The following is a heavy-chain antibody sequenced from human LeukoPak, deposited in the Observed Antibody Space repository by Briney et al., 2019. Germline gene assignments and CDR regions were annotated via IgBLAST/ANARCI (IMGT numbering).Heavy chain of an antibody. CDR1: GFTFSSYW. D-gene: IGHD3-10*01. CDR3: AGVFHYYDSGNSFDY. V-gene: IGHV3-74*01. J-gene: IGHJ4*02. Sequence: GGSLRLSCAASGFTFSSYWMHWVRQAPGKGLVWVSRINSDGSSTSYADSVKGRFTISRDNAKNTLYLQMNSLRAEDTAVYYCAGVFHYYDSGNSFDYWGQGTLVTVSS. CDR2: INSDGSST.